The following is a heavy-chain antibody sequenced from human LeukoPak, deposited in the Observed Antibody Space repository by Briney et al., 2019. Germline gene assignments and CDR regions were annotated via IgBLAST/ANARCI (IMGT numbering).Heavy chain of an antibody. V-gene: IGHV1-2*02. CDR2: INPNSGGT. CDR3: ARETMIVVVPDAFDI. J-gene: IGHJ3*02. D-gene: IGHD3-22*01. Sequence: GASVKVSCKASGYTFTGYYMHWVRQAPRQGLEWMGWINPNSGGTNYAQKFQGRVTMTRDTSISTAYMELSRLRSDDTAVYYCARETMIVVVPDAFDIWGQGTMVTVSS. CDR1: GYTFTGYY.